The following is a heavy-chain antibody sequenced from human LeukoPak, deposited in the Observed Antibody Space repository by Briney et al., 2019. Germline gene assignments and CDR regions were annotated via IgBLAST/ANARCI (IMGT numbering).Heavy chain of an antibody. D-gene: IGHD4-17*01. Sequence: PGGSLRLSCAASGFTFSSYGMHWVRQAPGKGLEWVAVISYDGSNKYYVDSVKGRFTISRDNSRNTLYLQMNSLRDEDTAVYYCAKQMTTVTNDAFDIWGQGTMVTVSS. CDR3: AKQMTTVTNDAFDI. CDR1: GFTFSSYG. CDR2: ISYDGSNK. J-gene: IGHJ3*02. V-gene: IGHV3-30*18.